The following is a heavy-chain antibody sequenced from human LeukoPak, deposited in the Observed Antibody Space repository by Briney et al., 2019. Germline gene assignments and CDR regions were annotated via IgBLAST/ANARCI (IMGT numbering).Heavy chain of an antibody. J-gene: IGHJ4*02. CDR1: GFTFDDYT. CDR3: AKDYGYSSGWYDFDY. CDR2: ISWDGGNT. V-gene: IGHV3-43*01. Sequence: PGGSLRLSCAASGFTFDDYTMHWVRQGPGKGLEWVSLISWDGGNTYYADSVKGRFTISRDNSKNSLYLQMNSLRTEDTAFYYCAKDYGYSSGWYDFDYWGQGTLVTVSS. D-gene: IGHD6-19*01.